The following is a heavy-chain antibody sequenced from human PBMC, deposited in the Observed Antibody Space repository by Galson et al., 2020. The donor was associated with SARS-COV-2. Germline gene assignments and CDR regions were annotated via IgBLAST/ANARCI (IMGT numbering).Heavy chain of an antibody. CDR2: ISYDGSNK. Sequence: GESLKISCAASGFTFSSYGMHWVRQAPGKGLEWVAVISYDGSNKYYADSVKGRFTISRDNYKNTLYLQMNSLRAEDTAVYYCARDYGVNYGDYYFDYWGQGTLVTVSS. CDR3: ARDYGVNYGDYYFDY. D-gene: IGHD4-17*01. CDR1: GFTFSSYG. V-gene: IGHV3-30*03. J-gene: IGHJ4*02.